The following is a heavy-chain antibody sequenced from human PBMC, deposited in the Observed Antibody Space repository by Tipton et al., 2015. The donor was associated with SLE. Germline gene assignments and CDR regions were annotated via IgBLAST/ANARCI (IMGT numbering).Heavy chain of an antibody. CDR3: AKDRGVGATGYYYYGMDV. CDR1: GFTLRSYG. CDR2: IWYDGSNK. D-gene: IGHD1-26*01. Sequence: SLRLSCAASGFTLRSYGMHWVRQAPGKGLEWVAVIWYDGSNKYYADSVKGRFTISRDNSKNTLYLQMDGLRPEDTAVYYCAKDRGVGATGYYYYGMDVWGQGTTVTVSS. V-gene: IGHV3-30*18. J-gene: IGHJ6*02.